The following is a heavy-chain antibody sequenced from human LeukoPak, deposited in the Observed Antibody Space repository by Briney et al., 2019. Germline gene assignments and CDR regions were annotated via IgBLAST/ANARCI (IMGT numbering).Heavy chain of an antibody. CDR1: GGSFSGYY. V-gene: IGHV4-4*09. J-gene: IGHJ4*02. CDR3: ARQRRFLEWLFDY. CDR2: IYTSGST. Sequence: SETLSLTCAVYGGSFSGYYWSWIRQPPGKGLEWIGYIYTSGSTNYNPSLKSRVTISVDTSKNQFSLKLSSVTAADPAVYYCARQRRFLEWLFDYWGQGTLVTVSS. D-gene: IGHD3-3*01.